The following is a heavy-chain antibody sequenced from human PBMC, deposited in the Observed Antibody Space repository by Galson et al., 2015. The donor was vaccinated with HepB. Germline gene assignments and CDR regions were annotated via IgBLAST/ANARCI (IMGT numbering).Heavy chain of an antibody. V-gene: IGHV6-1*01. J-gene: IGHJ4*01. CDR2: TYCRSKWYN. CDR1: GDSVSSNSAA. CDR3: ARGFPKALYFDY. Sequence: CAISGDSVSSNSAAWNWIRQSPSRGLEWLGRTYCRSKWYNDYAVSVKSRITINPDTSKNQFSLQLNSVTPEDTAVYYCARGFPKALYFDYWGQGTLVTVSS.